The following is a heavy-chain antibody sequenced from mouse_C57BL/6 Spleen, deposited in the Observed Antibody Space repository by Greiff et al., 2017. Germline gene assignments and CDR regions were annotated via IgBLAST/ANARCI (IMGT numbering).Heavy chain of an antibody. V-gene: IGHV1-72*01. J-gene: IGHJ4*01. Sequence: VQLQQPGAELVKPGASVKLSCKASGYTFTSYWMHWVKQRPGRGLEWIGRLDPNSGCTTYNEKFKGKATLTVDKPSSTAYMQLSSLTSEDTAVYYCARDSSPYDYAMDYWGQGTSVTVSS. CDR1: GYTFTSYW. D-gene: IGHD1-1*01. CDR3: ARDSSPYDYAMDY. CDR2: LDPNSGCT.